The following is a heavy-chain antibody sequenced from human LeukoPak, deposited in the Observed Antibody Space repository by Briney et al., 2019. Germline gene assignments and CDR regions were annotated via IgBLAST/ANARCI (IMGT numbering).Heavy chain of an antibody. Sequence: SETLSLTCAVYGGSFSGYYWSWIRQPPGKGLEWIGEINHSGSTNYNPSLKSRVTISVDTSKNQFSLKLSSVTAADTAVYYCARVVTPQGYMDVWGKGTTVTVSS. V-gene: IGHV4-34*01. CDR3: ARVVTPQGYMDV. CDR2: INHSGST. D-gene: IGHD4-23*01. CDR1: GGSFSGYY. J-gene: IGHJ6*03.